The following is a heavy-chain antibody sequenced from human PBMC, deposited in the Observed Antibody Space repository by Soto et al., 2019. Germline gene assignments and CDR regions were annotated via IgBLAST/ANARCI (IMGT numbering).Heavy chain of an antibody. V-gene: IGHV4-39*01. CDR3: ARHSPYILNYVFLKYNWFDP. CDR1: GGSISSSSYY. J-gene: IGHJ5*02. Sequence: SETLSLTCAVSGGSISSSSYYWGWIRQPPGKGLEWIGSSYYSGSTYDNPSLKRRVTISVDTSKNQFFLKMSSVTAADTAVYYCARHSPYILNYVFLKYNWFDPWGPGTLVPLSS. CDR2: SYYSGST. D-gene: IGHD1-7*01.